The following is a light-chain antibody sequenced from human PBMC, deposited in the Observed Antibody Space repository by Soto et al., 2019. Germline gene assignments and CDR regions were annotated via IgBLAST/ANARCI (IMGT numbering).Light chain of an antibody. J-gene: IGKJ4*01. CDR3: KQGGS. Sequence: EVVLTQFPATLSLSPGEKATISCRASQSFGTSLAWYQQKPAKAPRLLIYDTFNVAAGVPARFSGSGYGADFTLTISSLEFDDFSVYYCKQGGSFGGGTKVEIK. V-gene: IGKV3-11*01. CDR2: DTF. CDR1: QSFGTS.